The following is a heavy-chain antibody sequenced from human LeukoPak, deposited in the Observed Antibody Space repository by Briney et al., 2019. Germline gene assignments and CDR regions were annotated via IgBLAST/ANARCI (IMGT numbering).Heavy chain of an antibody. V-gene: IGHV3-48*01. CDR1: GFTFSSYS. J-gene: IGHJ3*01. Sequence: PGESLRLSCAASGFTFSSYSMTWVRQAPGMGLEWISYIWDSGTPIYYADSVKGRFTISRDNANNLVYLQMNSVRAEDTAVYYCARDSWLDVWGQGTMVTVSS. D-gene: IGHD3-9*01. CDR3: ARDSWLDV. CDR2: IWDSGTPI.